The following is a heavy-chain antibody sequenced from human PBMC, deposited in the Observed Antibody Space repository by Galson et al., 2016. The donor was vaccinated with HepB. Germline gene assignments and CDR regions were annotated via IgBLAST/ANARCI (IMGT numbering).Heavy chain of an antibody. CDR2: ISYDGSNK. CDR3: ASLAARTEFDY. J-gene: IGHJ4*02. CDR1: GFTFSSYA. Sequence: SLRLSCAASGFTFSSYAMHWVRQAPGKGLEWVAVISYDGSNKYYADSVKGRFTISRDNSKNTLYLQMNSLRAEDTAVYYCASLAARTEFDYWGQGTLVTVSS. V-gene: IGHV3-30-3*01. D-gene: IGHD6-6*01.